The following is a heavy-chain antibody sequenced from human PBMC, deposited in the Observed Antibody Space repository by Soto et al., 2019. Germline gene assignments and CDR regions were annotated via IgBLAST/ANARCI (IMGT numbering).Heavy chain of an antibody. D-gene: IGHD4-17*01. V-gene: IGHV1-69*13. CDR3: AREGDYGIHAFDI. Sequence: VKVSWQASGAAFSRYAVTWERQAPGQGLEWMGGIIPIFGTANYAQKFQGRVTITADESTSTAYMELSSLRSEDTAVYYCAREGDYGIHAFDIWGQGTMVTVSS. CDR2: IIPIFGTA. CDR1: GAAFSRYA. J-gene: IGHJ3*02.